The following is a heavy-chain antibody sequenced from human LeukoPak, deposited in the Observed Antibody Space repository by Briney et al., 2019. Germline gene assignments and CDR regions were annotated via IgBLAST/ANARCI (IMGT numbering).Heavy chain of an antibody. CDR2: ITSGGAT. CDR3: AKDSPAMAKFDY. D-gene: IGHD5-18*01. J-gene: IGHJ4*02. Sequence: GGSLRLFCAASGFTFSNFAMTWVRQAPGKGLEWVSGITSGGATAYADSVKGRFTISRDNSKNTLYLQMNSLRAEDTAVYYCAKDSPAMAKFDYWGQGTLVTVSS. V-gene: IGHV3-23*01. CDR1: GFTFSNFA.